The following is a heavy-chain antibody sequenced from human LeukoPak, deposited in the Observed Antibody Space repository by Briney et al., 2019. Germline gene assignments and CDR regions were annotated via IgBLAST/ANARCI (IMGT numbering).Heavy chain of an antibody. CDR3: ARDGLGIDS. D-gene: IGHD3/OR15-3a*01. J-gene: IGHJ5*01. CDR1: GFTFSSYG. V-gene: IGHV3-33*01. CDR2: IWYDGSDK. Sequence: PGGSLRLSCAAPGFTFSSYGMHWVRQAPGKGLEWVAIIWYDGSDKYYADSVKGRFTISRDNSKNTLYLQMNSLRAEDTAVYFCARDGLGIDSWGQGTLVTVSS.